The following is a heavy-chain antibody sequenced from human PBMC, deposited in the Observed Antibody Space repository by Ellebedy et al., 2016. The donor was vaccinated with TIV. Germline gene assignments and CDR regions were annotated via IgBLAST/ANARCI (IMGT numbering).Heavy chain of an antibody. CDR2: ISGSGGST. Sequence: GESLKISCAASGFTFSNYVMIWVRQAPGKGLEWVSAISGSGGSTYYADSVKGRFTISRDTSKNTLYLQMNSLRAEDTAVYFCARYLDSSGPKVVYGMDVWGQGTTVTVSS. D-gene: IGHD6-19*01. J-gene: IGHJ6*02. CDR3: ARYLDSSGPKVVYGMDV. V-gene: IGHV3-23*01. CDR1: GFTFSNYV.